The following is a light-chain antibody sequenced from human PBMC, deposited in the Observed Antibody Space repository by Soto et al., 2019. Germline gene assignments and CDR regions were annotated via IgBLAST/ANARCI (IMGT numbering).Light chain of an antibody. CDR1: QSVSSSY. CDR3: QQYGSSLWT. Sequence: VLTQFLDTLSLYPGERATLSCRASQSVSSSYLAWYQQKPGQAPRLLIYGASSRATGIPDRFSGTGSGTDFTLTISRLEPEDFAVYYCQQYGSSLWTFGQGTKV. J-gene: IGKJ1*01. V-gene: IGKV3-20*01. CDR2: GAS.